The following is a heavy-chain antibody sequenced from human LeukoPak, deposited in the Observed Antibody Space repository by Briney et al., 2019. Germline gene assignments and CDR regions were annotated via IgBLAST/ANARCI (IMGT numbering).Heavy chain of an antibody. J-gene: IGHJ4*02. D-gene: IGHD3-10*01. V-gene: IGHV3-23*01. Sequence: GGSLSLSCAVAGITLSNYGMSWVRQAPGKGLQWATDIRDQGGSTNNAGCVKGRLTIPRDESNHPLYLQMKSLRVDATAVYFCAKRGVVIRAVIIVGFHKEAYYFDYWGQGALVTVSS. CDR1: GITLSNYG. CDR3: AKRGVVIRAVIIVGFHKEAYYFDY. CDR2: IRDQGGST.